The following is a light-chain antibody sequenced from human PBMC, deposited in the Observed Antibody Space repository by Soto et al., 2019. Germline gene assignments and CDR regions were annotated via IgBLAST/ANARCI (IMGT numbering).Light chain of an antibody. J-gene: IGKJ1*01. V-gene: IGKV1-17*03. CDR3: LQYNSYPRT. CDR2: EAS. CDR1: QGISRN. Sequence: DIQMTQSPSAMSASVGDRVTITCRASQGISRNLAWFQQKAGTAPKRLIYEASNLLSGVPSRFSATVSGTEFTLTISSLQPEDFATYYCLQYNSYPRTLGQGTKVDIK.